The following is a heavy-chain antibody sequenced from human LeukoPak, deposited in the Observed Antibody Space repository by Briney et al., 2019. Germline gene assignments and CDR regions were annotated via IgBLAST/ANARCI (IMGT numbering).Heavy chain of an antibody. CDR3: ARDLYRPKRLERHSYYYGMDV. D-gene: IGHD1-1*01. CDR2: ISAYNGNT. CDR1: GYTFTSYG. Sequence: ASVKVSCKASGYTFTSYGISWVRQAPGQGLEWMGWISAYNGNTNYAQKLQGRVTMTTDTSTSTAYMELRSLRSDDTAVYYCARDLYRPKRLERHSYYYGMDVWGQGTTVTVSS. J-gene: IGHJ6*02. V-gene: IGHV1-18*01.